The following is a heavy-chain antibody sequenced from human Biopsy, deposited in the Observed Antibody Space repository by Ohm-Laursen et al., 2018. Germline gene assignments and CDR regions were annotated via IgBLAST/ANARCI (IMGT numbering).Heavy chain of an antibody. CDR2: IKSNTDGGTT. Sequence: SLRLSCAASGFPISNAWMTWVRQAPGKGPEWVGHIKSNTDGGTTDYAAPVKGRLTISRDDSKSTVYLQMNSLKTEDTGVYYCTTVASPLYYSSGNRGLVYWGQGTQVIVSS. CDR1: GFPISNAW. D-gene: IGHD3-10*01. CDR3: TTVASPLYYSSGNRGLVY. V-gene: IGHV3-15*01. J-gene: IGHJ4*02.